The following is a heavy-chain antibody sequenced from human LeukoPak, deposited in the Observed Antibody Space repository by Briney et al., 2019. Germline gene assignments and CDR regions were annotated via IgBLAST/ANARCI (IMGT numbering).Heavy chain of an antibody. Sequence: GESLKISCKGPGYSFNSYWIGWVRQMPGKGLEWMGIIYPGDSDTRYSPSFQGQVTISADKSISTAYLQWSSLKASDTAMYYCARHQIVGATRSPFDYWGQGTLVTVSS. CDR2: IYPGDSDT. CDR3: ARHQIVGATRSPFDY. D-gene: IGHD1-26*01. J-gene: IGHJ4*02. V-gene: IGHV5-51*01. CDR1: GYSFNSYW.